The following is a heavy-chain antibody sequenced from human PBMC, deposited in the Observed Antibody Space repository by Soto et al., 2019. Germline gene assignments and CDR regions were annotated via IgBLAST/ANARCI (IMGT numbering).Heavy chain of an antibody. J-gene: IGHJ6*03. V-gene: IGHV3-23*01. CDR2: LSAGGRST. CDR1: GFTFSNCV. D-gene: IGHD6-6*01. CDR3: AKQARMGHFHYYFDLDV. Sequence: GGSLRLSCGASGFTFSNCVMNWVRQAPGKGLEWVSSLSAGGRSTYYADSVKGRFTISRDNSKNTLYLQMSSLRADDTAVYFCAKQARMGHFHYYFDLDVWGKGTTVTVSS.